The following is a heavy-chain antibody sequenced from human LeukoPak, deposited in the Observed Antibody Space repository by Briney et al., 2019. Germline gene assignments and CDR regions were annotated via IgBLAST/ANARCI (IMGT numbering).Heavy chain of an antibody. J-gene: IGHJ5*02. Sequence: PGGSLRLSCAASGFTVSDNYMSWVRQAPGKGLEWVSVMYSRGDTYYANSVKGRFTLSRDISKNTLYLQMDGLRNEDTAMYYCARDAPQVPAAGVLASWGQGTLVIASS. CDR1: GFTVSDNY. V-gene: IGHV3-53*01. CDR3: ARDAPQVPAAGVLAS. D-gene: IGHD6-13*01. CDR2: MYSRGDT.